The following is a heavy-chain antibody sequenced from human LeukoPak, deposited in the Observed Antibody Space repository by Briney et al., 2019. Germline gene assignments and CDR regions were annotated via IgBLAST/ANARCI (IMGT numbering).Heavy chain of an antibody. D-gene: IGHD3-10*01. CDR3: AKVMKGSERLTMVRGVIIKTAGLYYMDV. CDR2: ISASGGST. Sequence: PGGSLRLSCAASGFTSGSYWMHWVRQAPGKGLEWVSSISASGGSTNYADSVKGRFTISRDNSKNTVYLQMNSLRAEDTAVYYCAKVMKGSERLTMVRGVIIKTAGLYYMDVWGKGTTVTVSS. CDR1: GFTSGSYW. J-gene: IGHJ6*03. V-gene: IGHV3-23*01.